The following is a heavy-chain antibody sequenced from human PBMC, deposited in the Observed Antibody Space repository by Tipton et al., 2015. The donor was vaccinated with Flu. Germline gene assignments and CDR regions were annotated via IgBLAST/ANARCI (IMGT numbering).Heavy chain of an antibody. J-gene: IGHJ4*02. CDR3: ATDRCGGGNCLDF. D-gene: IGHD2-21*01. V-gene: IGHV1-69*01. CDR1: GVTSNYA. Sequence: QMQLVQSGAEVKKPGSSVKVSCKASGVTSNYAVSWVRQAPGQGLEWMGGIIPIFATTNYAQNFQGRVTITADESTTIVYMELSSLRPEDTAVYYCATDRCGGGNCLDFWGQGTLVTVSS. CDR2: IIPIFATT.